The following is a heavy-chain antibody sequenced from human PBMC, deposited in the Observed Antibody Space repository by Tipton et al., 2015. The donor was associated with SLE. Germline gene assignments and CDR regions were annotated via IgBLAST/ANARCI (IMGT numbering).Heavy chain of an antibody. Sequence: TLSLTCTVSGGSISSSSYYWGWIRQPPGKGLEWIGSIYYSGSTYYNPSLKSRVTISVDTSKNQFSLKLSSVTAADTAVYYCAGGRGGRRYWYFDLWGRGTLVTVSS. V-gene: IGHV4-39*07. D-gene: IGHD1-26*01. CDR3: AGGRGGRRYWYFDL. CDR2: IYYSGST. J-gene: IGHJ2*01. CDR1: GGSISSSSYY.